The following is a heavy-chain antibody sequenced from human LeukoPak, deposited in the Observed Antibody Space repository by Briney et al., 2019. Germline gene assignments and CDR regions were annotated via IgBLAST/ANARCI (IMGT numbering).Heavy chain of an antibody. Sequence: GGSLRLSCAASGFTFSSYSMNWVRQAPGKGLEWVPSISSSSSYIYYADSVKGGFTISRDNAKNSLYLQMNSLRAEDTAVYYCASQRYSSGSGYWGQGTLVTVSS. CDR1: GFTFSSYS. J-gene: IGHJ4*02. V-gene: IGHV3-21*01. CDR3: ASQRYSSGSGY. CDR2: ISSSSSYI. D-gene: IGHD6-19*01.